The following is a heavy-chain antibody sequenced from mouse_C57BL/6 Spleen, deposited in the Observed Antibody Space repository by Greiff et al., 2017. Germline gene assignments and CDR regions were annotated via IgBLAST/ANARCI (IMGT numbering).Heavy chain of an antibody. Sequence: EVQVVESGGGLVKPGGSLKLSCAASGFTFSDYGMHWVRQAPEKGLEWVAYISSGSSTIYYADTVKGRFTISRDNAKNTLFLQMTSLRSEDTAMYYCARITTVVAPYYAMDYWGQGTSVTVSS. CDR3: ARITTVVAPYYAMDY. V-gene: IGHV5-17*01. D-gene: IGHD1-1*01. CDR2: ISSGSSTI. J-gene: IGHJ4*01. CDR1: GFTFSDYG.